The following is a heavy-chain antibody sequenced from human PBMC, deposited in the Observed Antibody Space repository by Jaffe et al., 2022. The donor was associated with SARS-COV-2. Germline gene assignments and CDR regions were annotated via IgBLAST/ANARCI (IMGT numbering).Heavy chain of an antibody. CDR1: GFSVSTSGVG. Sequence: QITLKESGPTLVKPTQTLTLTCTFSGFSVSTSGVGVGWIRQPPGKALEWLAFIYWDDDKRYSPSLKSRLTITKDTSTNQVVLTMTNMGPAETATYFCAHIHTNTALDYYYYYVDVWGKGTTVTVSS. J-gene: IGHJ6*03. V-gene: IGHV2-5*02. CDR3: AHIHTNTALDYYYYYVDV. D-gene: IGHD5-18*01. CDR2: IYWDDDK.